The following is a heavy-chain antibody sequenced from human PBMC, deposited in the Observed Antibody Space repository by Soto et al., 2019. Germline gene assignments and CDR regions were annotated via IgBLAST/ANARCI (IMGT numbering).Heavy chain of an antibody. D-gene: IGHD3-3*01. CDR3: ARDLRFLEWSYYYYYGMDV. CDR2: IKQDGSEK. CDR1: GFTFSSYW. Sequence: ESGGGLVQPGGSLRLSCAASGFTFSSYWMSWVRQAPGKGLEWVANIKQDGSEKYYVDSVKGRFTISRDNAKNSLYLQMNSLRAEDTAVYYCARDLRFLEWSYYYYYGMDVWGQGTTVTVSS. V-gene: IGHV3-7*01. J-gene: IGHJ6*02.